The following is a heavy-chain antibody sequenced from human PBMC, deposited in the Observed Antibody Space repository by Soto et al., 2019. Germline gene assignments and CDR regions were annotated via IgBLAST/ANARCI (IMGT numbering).Heavy chain of an antibody. D-gene: IGHD2-2*01. CDR1: GGSISRYY. V-gene: IGHV4-59*01. CDR3: ARGDVVVVPAAGYGMDV. J-gene: IGHJ6*02. Sequence: SETLSLTCTVSGGSISRYYWGWIRQPPGKGLEWIGYIYYSGSTNYNPSLKSRVTISVDTSKNQFSLKLSSVTAADTAVYYCARGDVVVVPAAGYGMDVWGQGTTVT. CDR2: IYYSGST.